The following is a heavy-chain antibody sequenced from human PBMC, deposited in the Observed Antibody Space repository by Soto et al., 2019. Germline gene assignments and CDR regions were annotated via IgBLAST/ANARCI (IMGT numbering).Heavy chain of an antibody. D-gene: IGHD4-17*01. CDR1: GGSISSSSFY. V-gene: IGHV4-39*02. CDR3: AKDPSPQPTTVVTPGWFDP. J-gene: IGHJ5*02. CDR2: IYYSGST. Sequence: ASETLSLTCTVSGGSISSSSFYWGWIRQPPGKGLEWIGSIYYSGSTYYNPSLKSRITISVDTSKNQFSLKLSSVTAADTAVYYCAKDPSPQPTTVVTPGWFDPWGQGTLVTVSS.